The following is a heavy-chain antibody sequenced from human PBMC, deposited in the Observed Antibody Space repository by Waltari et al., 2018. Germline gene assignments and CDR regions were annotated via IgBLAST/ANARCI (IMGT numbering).Heavy chain of an antibody. J-gene: IGHJ4*02. CDR3: ASCSSTSCRG. CDR1: GFTFRSYW. CDR2: IHSDGGST. D-gene: IGHD2-2*01. Sequence: EVQLVESGGDLVQPGGSLRLSCAASGFTFRSYWLPGVRQVPGKGLVWVSRIHSDGGSTNYADSVKGRFTISRDNAKNTLYLQMNSLRAEDTAVYYCASCSSTSCRGWGQGTLVTVSS. V-gene: IGHV3-74*01.